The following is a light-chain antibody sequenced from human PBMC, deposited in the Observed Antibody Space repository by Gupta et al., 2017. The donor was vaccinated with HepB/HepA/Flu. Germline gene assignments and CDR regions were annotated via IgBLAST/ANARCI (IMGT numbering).Light chain of an antibody. CDR2: DAS. J-gene: IGKJ2*03. Sequence: DIVLPQSPATVSLSPGERATLSCRASQSVSSYLAWYQQKPGQAPRLLIYDASNRATGIPARFSGSGSGTDFTLTISSLEPEDFAVYYCQQRSNWPPGFGQGTKLEIK. CDR1: QSVSSY. V-gene: IGKV3-11*01. CDR3: QQRSNWPPG.